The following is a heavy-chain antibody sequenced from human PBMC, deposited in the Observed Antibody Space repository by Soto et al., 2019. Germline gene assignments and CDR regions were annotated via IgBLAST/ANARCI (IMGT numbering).Heavy chain of an antibody. CDR2: IDPSDSYT. CDR1: GYSFTSYW. CDR3: AMPYYYGSPRYHGLDV. V-gene: IGHV5-10-1*01. J-gene: IGHJ6*02. Sequence: PGESLKISCKGSGYSFTSYWITWVRQMPGKGLEWMGKIDPSDSYTNYSPSFQGHVTISADKSLSTAYLQWSGLKASDTAMYYCAMPYYYGSPRYHGLDVWGQGTPVTVSS. D-gene: IGHD3-10*01.